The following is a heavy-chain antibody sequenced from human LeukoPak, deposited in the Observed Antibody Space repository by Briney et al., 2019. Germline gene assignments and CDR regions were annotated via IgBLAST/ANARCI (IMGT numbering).Heavy chain of an antibody. V-gene: IGHV4-4*02. D-gene: IGHD3-22*01. CDR3: APISGYYDSSGRFDY. Sequence: SGTLSLTCAVSGGSISSSNWWSWVRQPPGRGLEWIGEIYHSGSTNYNPSLKSRVTISVDKSKNQFSLKLSSVTAADTAVYYCAPISGYYDSSGRFDYWGQGTLVTVSS. CDR2: IYHSGST. J-gene: IGHJ4*02. CDR1: GGSISSSNW.